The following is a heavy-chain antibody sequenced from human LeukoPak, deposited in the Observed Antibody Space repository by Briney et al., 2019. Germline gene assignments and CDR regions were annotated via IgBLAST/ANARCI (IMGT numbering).Heavy chain of an antibody. D-gene: IGHD3-22*01. CDR3: ARESVTRTMIVVVITSGRGDAFDI. J-gene: IGHJ3*02. CDR1: GFTLSRYW. CDR2: LKRDGSEK. V-gene: IGHV3-7*01. Sequence: GSLRLSCADTGFTLSRYWMSSGRQAPEKGLEGVANLKRDGSEKYYVDSVKRRFTLSRDTAKTSLYLQMNSLRAEDTAGYFCARESVTRTMIVVVITSGRGDAFDIWGQGTMVTVSS.